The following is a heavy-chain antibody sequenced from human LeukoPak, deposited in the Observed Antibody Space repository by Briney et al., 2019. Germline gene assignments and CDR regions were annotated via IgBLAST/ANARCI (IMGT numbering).Heavy chain of an antibody. CDR1: GFTFSRSA. V-gene: IGHV3-30*18. J-gene: IGHJ4*02. CDR2: ISYDGNNK. CDR3: AKEQGGSSWSNFDY. Sequence: PGGSLRLSCAASGFTFSRSAMHWVRQAPGKGLEWVAAISYDGNNKHYADSLKGRFTISRDNSKNTLYLQMNSLRAEDTAVYYCAKEQGGSSWSNFDYWGQGTLVTVSS. D-gene: IGHD6-13*01.